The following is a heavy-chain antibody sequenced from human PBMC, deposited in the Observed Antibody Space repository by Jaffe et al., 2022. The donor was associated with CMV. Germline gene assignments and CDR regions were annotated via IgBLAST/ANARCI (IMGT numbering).Heavy chain of an antibody. CDR2: INPSGGST. J-gene: IGHJ6*02. CDR1: GYTFTSYY. Sequence: QVQLVQSGAEVKKPGASVKVSCKASGYTFTSYYMHWVRQAPGQGLEWMGIINPSGGSTSYAQKFQGRVTMTRDTSTSTVYMELSSLRSEDTAVYYCARDGESIAARPGEDIYYYYGMDVWGQGTTVTVSS. CDR3: ARDGESIAARPGEDIYYYYGMDV. D-gene: IGHD6-6*01. V-gene: IGHV1-46*01.